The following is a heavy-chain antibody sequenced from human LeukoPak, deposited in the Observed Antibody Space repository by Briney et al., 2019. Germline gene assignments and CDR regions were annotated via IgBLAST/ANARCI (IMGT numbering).Heavy chain of an antibody. CDR1: GGSISSSSYY. J-gene: IGHJ4*02. CDR2: IYYSGST. D-gene: IGHD1-26*01. V-gene: IGHV4-39*07. CDR3: ACFTVGAAVFDY. Sequence: SETLSLTCTVSGGSISSSSYYWGWIRQPPGKGLEWIGSIYYSGSTYYNPSLKSRVTISVDTSKNQFSLKLSSVTAADTAVYYCACFTVGAAVFDYWGQGTLATVSS.